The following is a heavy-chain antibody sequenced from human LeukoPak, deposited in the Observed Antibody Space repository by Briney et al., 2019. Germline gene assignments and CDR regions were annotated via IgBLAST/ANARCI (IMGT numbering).Heavy chain of an antibody. CDR1: GGTFSSYA. D-gene: IGHD3-3*01. J-gene: IGHJ4*02. CDR2: IIPILGIA. V-gene: IGHV1-69*04. Sequence: SVKVSCKASGGTFSSYAISWVRQAPGQGLEWMGRIIPILGIANYAQKFQGRVTITADKSTSTAYMELSSLRSDDTAVYYCARTSGYYNTYFDYWGQGTLVTVSS. CDR3: ARTSGYYNTYFDY.